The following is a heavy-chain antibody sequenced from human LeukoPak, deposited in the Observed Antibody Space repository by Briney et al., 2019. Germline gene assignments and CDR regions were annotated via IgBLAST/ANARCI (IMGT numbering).Heavy chain of an antibody. CDR2: IHWDDGST. CDR3: ARDDGVEGSWYFDL. V-gene: IGHV3-20*01. J-gene: IGHJ2*01. CDR1: GFTFSNYW. D-gene: IGHD5-24*01. Sequence: SGGSLRLSCAASGFTFSNYWMSWVRQAPGKGLEWVSGIHWDDGSTHYADSVKGRFTISRDNAKNSLYLQMNSLRAEDTALYHCARDDGVEGSWYFDLWGRGTLVTVSS.